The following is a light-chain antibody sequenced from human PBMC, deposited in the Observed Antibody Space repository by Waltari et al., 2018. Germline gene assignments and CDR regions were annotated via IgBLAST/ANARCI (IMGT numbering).Light chain of an antibody. Sequence: SVLTQPPSASGTPGQRVTISCSGSTSNIGRNYVYWYQQFPGTAPKLLVYRNNGRPSGVPDRISGSKSGTSASLAISGLRSEDEADYYCATWDGSLTAWVFGGGTKVTVL. V-gene: IGLV1-47*01. CDR3: ATWDGSLTAWV. CDR2: RNN. CDR1: TSNIGRNY. J-gene: IGLJ3*02.